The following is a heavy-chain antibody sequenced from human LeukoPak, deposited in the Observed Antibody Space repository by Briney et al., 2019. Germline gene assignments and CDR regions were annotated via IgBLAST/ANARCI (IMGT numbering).Heavy chain of an antibody. CDR1: GLSFSSYW. Sequence: GGSLRLSCAASGLSFSSYWMHWVRQAPGKGLVWVSRINSDGTTKSYADSVKGRFTISRDNAKNTLYLQMNSLRAEDTAVYYCATGYCSSASCYRAFEYWGQGTLVTVSS. CDR3: ATGYCSSASCYRAFEY. V-gene: IGHV3-74*01. D-gene: IGHD2-2*01. CDR2: INSDGTTK. J-gene: IGHJ4*02.